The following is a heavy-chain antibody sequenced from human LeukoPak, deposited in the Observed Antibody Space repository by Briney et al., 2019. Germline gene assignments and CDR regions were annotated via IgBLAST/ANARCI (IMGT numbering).Heavy chain of an antibody. V-gene: IGHV1-69*13. CDR3: ARDVVGAFGTKALDD. J-gene: IGHJ4*02. D-gene: IGHD1-26*01. CDR2: IIPIIGTA. Sequence: ASVKVSCKASGGTFSSYLISWVRQAPGQGLEWMGGIIPIIGTADYIQKFQDRVTITADESTATAYMELTGLRSEDTAIYYCARDVVGAFGTKALDDWGQGTLVTVSA. CDR1: GGTFSSYL.